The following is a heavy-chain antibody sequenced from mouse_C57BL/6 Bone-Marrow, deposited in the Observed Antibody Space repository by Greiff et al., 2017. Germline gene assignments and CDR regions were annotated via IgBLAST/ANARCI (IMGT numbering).Heavy chain of an antibody. Sequence: EVKLVESGGGLVKPGGSLKLSCAASGFTFSSYTMSWVRQTPEKRLEWVATISGGGGSTYYPDSVKGRFTISRDNAKNTLYLQMSSLRSEDTALYYCARQATTVVANYAMDYWGQGTSVTVSS. J-gene: IGHJ4*01. V-gene: IGHV5-9*01. D-gene: IGHD1-1*01. CDR3: ARQATTVVANYAMDY. CDR2: ISGGGGST. CDR1: GFTFSSYT.